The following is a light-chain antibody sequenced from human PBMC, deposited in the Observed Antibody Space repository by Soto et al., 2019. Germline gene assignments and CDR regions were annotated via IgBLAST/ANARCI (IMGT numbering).Light chain of an antibody. CDR3: SSYTSSSTYYV. CDR1: SSDVGGYNY. Sequence: QSVLTQPASVSGSPGQSITISCTGTSSDVGGYNYVSWYQQHPGKAPKLMIYDVSNRPSGVSNRFSGSKSGNTASLTISGLQAEDEGDYYCSSYTSSSTYYVFGTGTKLTVL. CDR2: DVS. V-gene: IGLV2-14*01. J-gene: IGLJ1*01.